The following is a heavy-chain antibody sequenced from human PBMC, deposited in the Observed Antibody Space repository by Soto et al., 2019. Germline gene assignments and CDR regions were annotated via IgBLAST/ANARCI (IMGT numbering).Heavy chain of an antibody. CDR1: GGSISSYY. CDR2: IYYSGSA. J-gene: IGHJ4*02. V-gene: IGHV4-59*01. D-gene: IGHD6-6*01. CDR3: ARGDREYSRSPAPDY. Sequence: LSLTCTVSGGSISSYYWSWIRQPPGKGLEWIGYIYYSGSANYNPSLKSRVTMSVDTSKNQFSLKLSSVTAADTAVYYCARGDREYSRSPAPDYWGQGTLVTVSS.